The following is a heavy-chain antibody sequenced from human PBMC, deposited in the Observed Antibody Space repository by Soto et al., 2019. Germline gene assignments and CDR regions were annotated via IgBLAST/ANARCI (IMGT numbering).Heavy chain of an antibody. D-gene: IGHD6-13*01. CDR3: ARQNYIAAAGMDYYYYGMDV. Sequence: QVQLVQSGAEVKKPGSSVKVSCKASGGTFSSYAISWVRQAPGQGLEWMGGSIPIFGTANYAQKFQGRVTITADESTSTAYMELSSLRSEDTAVYYCARQNYIAAAGMDYYYYGMDVWGQGTTVTVSS. V-gene: IGHV1-69*01. CDR2: SIPIFGTA. J-gene: IGHJ6*02. CDR1: GGTFSSYA.